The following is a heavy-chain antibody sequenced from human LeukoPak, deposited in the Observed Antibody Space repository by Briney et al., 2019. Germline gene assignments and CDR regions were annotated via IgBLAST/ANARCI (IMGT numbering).Heavy chain of an antibody. CDR3: AKDFGDSSSFDY. Sequence: GGTLRLSCAASGFTFSTYAMTWVRQAPGKGLEWVSLISGTGGSTYYADSVKGRFTISRDNSKNTLYLQMNSLRAEDTAVYYCAKDFGDSSSFDYWGQGTLVTVSS. CDR1: GFTFSTYA. J-gene: IGHJ4*02. D-gene: IGHD6-13*01. V-gene: IGHV3-23*01. CDR2: ISGTGGST.